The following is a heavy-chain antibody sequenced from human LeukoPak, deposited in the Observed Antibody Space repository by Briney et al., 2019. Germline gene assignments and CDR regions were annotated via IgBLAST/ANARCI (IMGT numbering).Heavy chain of an antibody. D-gene: IGHD5-24*01. CDR3: ARDQGDGYNPRPFDY. V-gene: IGHV4-61*02. CDR1: GGSISSGSYY. CDR2: LKTSGRT. J-gene: IGHJ4*02. Sequence: SETLSLTCTDSGGSISSGSYYWSWIRQPAGKGLEWIGRLKTSGRTNYNPSLKSRVTISVDTSKNQCSLQLSSVTAADTAVYYCARDQGDGYNPRPFDYWGRGALVTVSS.